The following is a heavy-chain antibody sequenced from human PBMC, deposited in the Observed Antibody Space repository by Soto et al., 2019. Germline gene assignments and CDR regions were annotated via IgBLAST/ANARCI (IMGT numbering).Heavy chain of an antibody. J-gene: IGHJ6*02. CDR2: INPNSGGT. Sequence: ASVKVSCKASGYTFTGYYMHWVRQAPGQGLEWMGWINPNSGGTNYAQKFQGWVTMTRDTSISTAYMELSRLRSDDTAVYYCARDGLASYYYYGMDVWGQGTTVTVSS. V-gene: IGHV1-2*04. CDR3: ARDGLASYYYYGMDV. CDR1: GYTFTGYY.